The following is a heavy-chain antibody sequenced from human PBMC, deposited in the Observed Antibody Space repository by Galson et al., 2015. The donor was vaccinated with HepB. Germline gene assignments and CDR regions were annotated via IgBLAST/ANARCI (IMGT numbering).Heavy chain of an antibody. V-gene: IGHV3-7*04. CDR3: ARGSRNFDY. D-gene: IGHD2-2*01. J-gene: IGHJ4*02. Sequence: SLRLSCAASGFTFSSYWMSWVRRAPGKGLEWVANTKEDGSEKNYVDSVKGRFTLSRDNAKNSLYLQMNSLRAEDTAVYYCARGSRNFDYWGQGTLVTVSS. CDR1: GFTFSSYW. CDR2: TKEDGSEK.